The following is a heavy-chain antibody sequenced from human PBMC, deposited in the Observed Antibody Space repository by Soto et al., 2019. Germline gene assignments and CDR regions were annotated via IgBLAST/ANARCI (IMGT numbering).Heavy chain of an antibody. CDR3: ASCGGSCYLARAFDI. D-gene: IGHD2-15*01. CDR2: IYSGGST. V-gene: IGHV3-53*01. Sequence: GGSLRLSCAASGFTVSSNYMSWVRQAPGKGLEWVSVIYSGGSTYYADSVKGRFTISRDNSKNTLYLQMNSLRAEDTAVYYCASCGGSCYLARAFDIWGQGTMVTVSS. CDR1: GFTVSSNY. J-gene: IGHJ3*02.